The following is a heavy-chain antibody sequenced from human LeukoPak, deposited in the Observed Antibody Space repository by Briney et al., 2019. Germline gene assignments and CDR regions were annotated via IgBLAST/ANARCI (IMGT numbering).Heavy chain of an antibody. Sequence: PGGSLRLSCAASGFTFSSYAMSWVRQAPGKGLEWVSGISGRGGSTYSADYLKGRFTISRDNSKNTLYLQMNNLRAEDTAEYYCAKGGYCGGTSCYFYYMDVWGKGTTVTVYS. CDR2: ISGRGGST. V-gene: IGHV3-23*01. D-gene: IGHD2-2*01. CDR3: AKGGYCGGTSCYFYYMDV. CDR1: GFTFSSYA. J-gene: IGHJ6*03.